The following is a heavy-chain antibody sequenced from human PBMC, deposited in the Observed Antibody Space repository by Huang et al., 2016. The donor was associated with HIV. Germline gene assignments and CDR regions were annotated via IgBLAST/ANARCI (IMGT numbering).Heavy chain of an antibody. D-gene: IGHD2-15*01. V-gene: IGHV1-8*01. J-gene: IGHJ4*02. CDR3: ARGYCSGGTCYLYFDY. Sequence: QVQLVQSGAEVKKPGASVKVSCKASGYTFTSYDSNGVRQATGQGLEWMGWRNPNSGKTGYTQKFQGRVTMTRNTSMSTAYMELSGLRSEDTAVYYCARGYCSGGTCYLYFDYWGQGTLVTVS. CDR2: RNPNSGKT. CDR1: GYTFTSYD.